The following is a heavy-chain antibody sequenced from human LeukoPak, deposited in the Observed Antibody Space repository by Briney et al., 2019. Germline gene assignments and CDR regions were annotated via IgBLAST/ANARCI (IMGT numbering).Heavy chain of an antibody. CDR3: ARVGRSISSLEVGFDY. Sequence: GASVKVSCKASGYTFTGYYMHWVRQAPGQGLEWMGWINPNSGGTNYAQKFQGRVTMTRDTSISTAYMELSRLRSDDTAVYYCARVGRSISSLEVGFDYWGQGTLVTVSS. CDR1: GYTFTGYY. J-gene: IGHJ4*02. D-gene: IGHD6-6*01. CDR2: INPNSGGT. V-gene: IGHV1-2*02.